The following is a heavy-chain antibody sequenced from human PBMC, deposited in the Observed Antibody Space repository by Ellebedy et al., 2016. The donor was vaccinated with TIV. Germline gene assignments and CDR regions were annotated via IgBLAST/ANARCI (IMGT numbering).Heavy chain of an antibody. D-gene: IGHD6-13*01. CDR1: GFTFSSYG. CDR2: IWYDGSNK. J-gene: IGHJ6*03. V-gene: IGHV3-33*01. Sequence: GESLKISXAASGFTFSSYGMHWVRQAPGKGLEWVAVIWYDGSNKYYADSVKGRFTISRDNSKNTLYLQMNSLRAEDTAVYYCARGSGYSSSWYKYYYYMDVWGKGTTVTVSS. CDR3: ARGSGYSSSWYKYYYYMDV.